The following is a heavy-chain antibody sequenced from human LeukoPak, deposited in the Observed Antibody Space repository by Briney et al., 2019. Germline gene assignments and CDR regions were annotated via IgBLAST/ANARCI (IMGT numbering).Heavy chain of an antibody. CDR3: AREPNWKSPGHWFDP. J-gene: IGHJ5*02. D-gene: IGHD1-20*01. CDR1: GGSISSSSYY. V-gene: IGHV4-39*07. CDR2: IYYSGST. Sequence: SETLSLTCTVSGGSISSSSYYWGWIRQPPGKGLEWIGSIYYSGSTYYNPSLKSRVTISVDTSKNQFSLKLSSVTAADTAVYYCAREPNWKSPGHWFDPWGQGTLVTVSS.